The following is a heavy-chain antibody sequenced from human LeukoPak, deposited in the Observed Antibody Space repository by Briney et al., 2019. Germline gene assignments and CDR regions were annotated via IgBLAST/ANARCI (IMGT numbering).Heavy chain of an antibody. CDR1: GYTFTSYD. CDR3: AFGSSGYPYYFDY. V-gene: IGHV1-8*01. J-gene: IGHJ4*02. D-gene: IGHD3-22*01. Sequence: ASVKVSCKASGYTFTSYDINWVRQATGQGLEWMGWMNPNSGNTGYAQKFQGRVTITRNTSISTAYMELSSLRSEDTAVYYCAFGSSGYPYYFDYWGQGTLVTVSS. CDR2: MNPNSGNT.